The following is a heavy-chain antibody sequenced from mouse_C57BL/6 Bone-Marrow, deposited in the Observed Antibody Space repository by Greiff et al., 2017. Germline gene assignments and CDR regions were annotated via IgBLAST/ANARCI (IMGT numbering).Heavy chain of an antibody. CDR1: GFTFTDYC. V-gene: IGHV5-15*01. Sequence: VQLVKSGAGLVQPGGSLKLSCPASGFTFTDYCMPWVRQAPWQGLEWVVFISHLAYSIYYADTVPGRFTLSRENSKNTLYLEMSRLRSEDTAMYYCARHGGYGSSYWYFDVWGTGTTVTVSS. J-gene: IGHJ1*03. D-gene: IGHD1-1*01. CDR3: ARHGGYGSSYWYFDV. CDR2: ISHLAYSI.